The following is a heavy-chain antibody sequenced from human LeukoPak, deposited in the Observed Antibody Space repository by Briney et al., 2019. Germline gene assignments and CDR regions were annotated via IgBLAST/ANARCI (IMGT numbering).Heavy chain of an antibody. CDR1: GGSINTYY. Sequence: SETLSLTRTVSGGSINTYYWSWIRQPPGKGLEWIGYIYYSGSTNYNPSLKSRVTISVDTSKNQFSLKLSSLTAADTAVYYCARHRGSGYPYFDYWGQGTLVTVSS. D-gene: IGHD3-22*01. CDR3: ARHRGSGYPYFDY. V-gene: IGHV4-59*01. J-gene: IGHJ4*02. CDR2: IYYSGST.